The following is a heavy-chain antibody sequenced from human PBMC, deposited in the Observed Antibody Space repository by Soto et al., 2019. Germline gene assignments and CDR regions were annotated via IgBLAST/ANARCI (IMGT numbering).Heavy chain of an antibody. Sequence: GGSLRLSCAASGFPFSSYGMHWVRQAPGKGLEWVAVISYDGSNKYYADSVKGRFTISRDNSKNTLYLQMNSLRAEDTAVYYCAKDVYCSGGSCYWGYYGMDVWGQWTTVTVSS. CDR3: AKDVYCSGGSCYWGYYGMDV. CDR1: GFPFSSYG. J-gene: IGHJ6*02. V-gene: IGHV3-30*18. D-gene: IGHD2-15*01. CDR2: ISYDGSNK.